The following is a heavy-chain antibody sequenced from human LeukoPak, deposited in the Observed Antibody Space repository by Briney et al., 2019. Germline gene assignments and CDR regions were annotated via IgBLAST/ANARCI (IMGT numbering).Heavy chain of an antibody. CDR2: IYYSGST. CDR1: GGSISSSY. CDR3: ARGFTSGPYYYYYYMDV. V-gene: IGHV4-59*01. Sequence: APETLSLTCSVPGGSISSSYWSWFRQPPGKGLEWIGYIYYSGSTNYNPSLKSRVTISVDTSKNQFSLKLSSVTAADTALYYCARGFTSGPYYYYYYMDVWGKGTTVTVSS. J-gene: IGHJ6*03.